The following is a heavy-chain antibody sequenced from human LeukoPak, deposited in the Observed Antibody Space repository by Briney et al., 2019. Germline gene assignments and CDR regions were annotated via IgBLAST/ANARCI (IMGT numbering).Heavy chain of an antibody. CDR3: AKSLWVNGGPFDY. V-gene: IGHV4-4*07. D-gene: IGHD3-16*01. CDR2: IYSSGST. Sequence: SETLSLTCTVSGGSISTYSWSWIRQPAGEGLEWIGRIYSSGSTNYNPSLKSRVTISVDKSKNQFSLKLNSVTAADTAVYYCAKSLWVNGGPFDYWGQGILVTVSA. CDR1: GGSISTYS. J-gene: IGHJ4*02.